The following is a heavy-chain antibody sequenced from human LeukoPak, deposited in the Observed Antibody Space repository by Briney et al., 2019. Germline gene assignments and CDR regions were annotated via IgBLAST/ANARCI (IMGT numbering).Heavy chain of an antibody. D-gene: IGHD3-22*01. J-gene: IGHJ4*02. CDR1: GFRFDSFY. Sequence: GGSLRLSCAASGFRFDSFYMGWIRQVPGKGLDYIALISASGAVPYYAESVKGRFTISRDNAKNSVSLQMNSLSADDTAIYYCARSLIVASEDFWGQGTQVTVSS. V-gene: IGHV3-11*04. CDR2: ISASGAVP. CDR3: ARSLIVASEDF.